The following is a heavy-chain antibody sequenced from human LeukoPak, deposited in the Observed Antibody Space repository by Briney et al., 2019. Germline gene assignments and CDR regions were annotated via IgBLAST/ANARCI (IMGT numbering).Heavy chain of an antibody. CDR2: IYCSGST. Sequence: PSETLSLTCTVSGGSISGYSWSWIRQPPGKGLEWIGYIYCSGSTNYNPSLKSRVTISVDTSKNQFSLKLSSVTAADTAVYYCASAPSDYYDSSGYYYVSEYFQHWGQGTLVTVSS. V-gene: IGHV4-59*08. CDR3: ASAPSDYYDSSGYYYVSEYFQH. D-gene: IGHD3-22*01. J-gene: IGHJ1*01. CDR1: GGSISGYS.